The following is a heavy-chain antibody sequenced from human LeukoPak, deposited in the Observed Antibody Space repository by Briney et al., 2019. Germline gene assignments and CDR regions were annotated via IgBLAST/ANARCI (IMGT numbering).Heavy chain of an antibody. J-gene: IGHJ4*02. Sequence: PSETLSLTCAVSGYSFSSAYYCGWIRQPPGKGLEWIGSIYHSGSAYYNPSLKSRVTISVDTSKNQFSVTLSSVTAADTAVYYCASYNSGSYYFDYWGQGTLVTVSS. D-gene: IGHD6-19*01. CDR1: GYSFSSAYY. V-gene: IGHV4-38-2*01. CDR2: IYHSGSA. CDR3: ASYNSGSYYFDY.